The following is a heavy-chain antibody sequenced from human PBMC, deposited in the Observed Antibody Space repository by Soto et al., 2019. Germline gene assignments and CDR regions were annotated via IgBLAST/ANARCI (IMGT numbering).Heavy chain of an antibody. V-gene: IGHV2-5*02. CDR1: GFSLSTSGVG. Sequence: QITLKESGPTLVKPTQTLTLTCTFSGFSLSTSGVGVGWIRQPPGKALEWLALIYWDDDKRYSPSLKSRLTITKETSKNQVVLTMPNMDPVDTATYYCAHSPLLSAEQQLAPYYFDYWGQGTLVTVSS. D-gene: IGHD6-13*01. J-gene: IGHJ4*02. CDR2: IYWDDDK. CDR3: AHSPLLSAEQQLAPYYFDY.